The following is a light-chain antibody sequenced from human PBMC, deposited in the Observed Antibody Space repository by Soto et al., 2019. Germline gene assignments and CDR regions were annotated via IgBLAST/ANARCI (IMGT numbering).Light chain of an antibody. Sequence: IVLTQSPVTLSLSPGERATLSCRASQSVSSNLAWYQHKPGQAPRLLIYGASTRATGIPARFSGSGSGTEFTLTISSLQSEDFAVYYCQQYNNWPPITIGQGTRLEIK. J-gene: IGKJ5*01. CDR1: QSVSSN. CDR2: GAS. CDR3: QQYNNWPPIT. V-gene: IGKV3-15*01.